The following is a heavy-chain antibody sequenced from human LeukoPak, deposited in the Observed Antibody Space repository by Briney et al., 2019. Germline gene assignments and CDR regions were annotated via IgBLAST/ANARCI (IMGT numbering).Heavy chain of an antibody. Sequence: SETLSLTCTVSGGSISSSSYYWGWIRQPPGTGLEWIGSIYYSGSTYYNPSLKSRVTISVDTSKNQFSLKLSSVTAADTAVYYCARHARSNYAPLDYWGQGTLVTVSS. CDR2: IYYSGST. CDR1: GGSISSSSYY. V-gene: IGHV4-39*01. CDR3: ARHARSNYAPLDY. J-gene: IGHJ4*02. D-gene: IGHD4-11*01.